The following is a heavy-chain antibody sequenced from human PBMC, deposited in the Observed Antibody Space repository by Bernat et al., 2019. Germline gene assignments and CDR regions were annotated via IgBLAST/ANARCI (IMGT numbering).Heavy chain of an antibody. Sequence: QVQLVESGGGVVQPGRSLRLSCAASGFTFSSYGMHWVRQAPGKGLEWVAVIWYDGSNKYYADSVKGRFTISRDNSKNTLHLQMNSLRAEDTAVYYCARELAGYVYYYYGMDVRGQGTTVTVSS. D-gene: IGHD3-16*01. CDR3: ARELAGYVYYYYGMDV. CDR1: GFTFSSYG. V-gene: IGHV3-33*01. CDR2: IWYDGSNK. J-gene: IGHJ6*02.